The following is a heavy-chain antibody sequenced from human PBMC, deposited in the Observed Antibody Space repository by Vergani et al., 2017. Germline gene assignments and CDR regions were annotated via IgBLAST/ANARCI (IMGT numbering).Heavy chain of an antibody. D-gene: IGHD4-11*01. CDR3: AGGRGRRATVTLDY. V-gene: IGHV4-34*01. Sequence: QVQLQQWGAGLLKPSETLSLTCAVYGGSFSGYYWSWIRQPPGKGLEWIGEINHSGSTNYNPSLKSRVTISVDKSKNQFSLKLSSVTAADTAVYYCAGGRGRRATVTLDYWGQGTLVTVSS. J-gene: IGHJ4*02. CDR1: GGSFSGYY. CDR2: INHSGST.